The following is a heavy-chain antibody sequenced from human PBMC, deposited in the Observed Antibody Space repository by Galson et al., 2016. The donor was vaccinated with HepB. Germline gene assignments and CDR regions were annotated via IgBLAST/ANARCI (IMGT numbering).Heavy chain of an antibody. CDR2: IYWDGDK. J-gene: IGHJ1*01. CDR3: AHSGPATRPGSGSFFDV. D-gene: IGHD1-14*01. V-gene: IGHV2-5*05. CDR1: GFTPNTCGVG. Sequence: PALVKPTQTLTLTCTLSGFTPNTCGVGVGWIRQPPGKALEWLGIIYWDGDKRYETSLQTRLTIIKDTSKNQVLLTLTNIDRGDTATYFCAHSGPATRPGSGSFFDVWGQGTLVTVSS.